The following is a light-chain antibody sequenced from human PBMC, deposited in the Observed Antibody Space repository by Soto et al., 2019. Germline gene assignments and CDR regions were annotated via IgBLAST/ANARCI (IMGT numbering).Light chain of an antibody. CDR1: QSINSRY. Sequence: EIVLTQSPGTLSLSPGERATLSCRASQSINSRYLAWYQQKPGQAPRLLIDGASSRATGIPDRFSGSWSGTDFTHTISRLEPEDAAMYYCQQFENSPGLTFGPGTKVDIK. J-gene: IGKJ3*01. V-gene: IGKV3-20*01. CDR2: GAS. CDR3: QQFENSPGLT.